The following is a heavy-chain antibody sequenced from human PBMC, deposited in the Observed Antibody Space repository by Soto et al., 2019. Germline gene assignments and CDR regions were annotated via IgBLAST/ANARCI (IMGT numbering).Heavy chain of an antibody. D-gene: IGHD2-2*02. J-gene: IGHJ4*02. V-gene: IGHV3-23*01. CDR1: GFTFTSYA. CDR2: ISGRGDST. CDR3: AAHCSSTSCYRFEH. Sequence: EVQLLESGGGLVQPGGSLRLSCAASGFTFTSYAMSWVRQAPGKGLEWVSAISGRGDSTYYADSVNGRFTISSDNSKNALYLQLNSLRAEYTAVYYCAAHCSSTSCYRFEHWGPGTMVTVSS.